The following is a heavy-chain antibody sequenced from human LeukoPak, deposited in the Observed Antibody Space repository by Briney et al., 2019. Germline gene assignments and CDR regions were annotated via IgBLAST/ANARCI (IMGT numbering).Heavy chain of an antibody. J-gene: IGHJ3*02. CDR1: GYTFTGYY. V-gene: IGHV1-2*02. CDR3: ARVRDGYNDAYDI. CDR2: INPNSGGT. D-gene: IGHD5-24*01. Sequence: ASVKVSCKASGYTFTGYYMHWVRQAPGQGLEWMGWINPNSGGTNYAQKFQGRVTMTRDTSISTAYMELSRLRSDDTAVYYCARVRDGYNDAYDIWGQGTMVTVPS.